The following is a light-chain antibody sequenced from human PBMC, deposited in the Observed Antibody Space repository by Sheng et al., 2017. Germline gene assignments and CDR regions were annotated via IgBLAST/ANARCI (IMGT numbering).Light chain of an antibody. CDR3: QQRTNWPPFS. Sequence: EIVLTQSPATLSLSPGERATLSCRASQSVSSSLAWYQQKPGQAPRLLIYDASDRATGTPARFSASGSGTDFTLTISSLEAEDFAVYYCQQRTNWPPFSFGQGTKLEIK. J-gene: IGKJ2*03. V-gene: IGKV3-11*01. CDR2: DAS. CDR1: QSVSSS.